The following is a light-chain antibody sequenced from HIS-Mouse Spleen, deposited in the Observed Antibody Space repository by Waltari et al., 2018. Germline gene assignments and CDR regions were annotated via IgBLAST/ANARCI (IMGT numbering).Light chain of an antibody. J-gene: IGKJ2*01. CDR1: QGISSY. CDR2: AAS. CDR3: QQYYSYPYT. V-gene: IGKV1-8*01. Sequence: AIRLTQSASSFSASTGVRVTITCRASQGISSYLAWYQQKPGKAPKLLIYAASTLQSGVPSRFSGSGSGTDFTLTISCLQSEDFATYYCQQYYSYPYTFGQGTKLEIK.